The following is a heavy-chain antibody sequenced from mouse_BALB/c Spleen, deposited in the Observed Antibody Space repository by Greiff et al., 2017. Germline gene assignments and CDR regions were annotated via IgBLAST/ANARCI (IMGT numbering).Heavy chain of an antibody. D-gene: IGHD2-4*01. CDR3: ARRGVYYDYDEGAMDY. Sequence: VQLQQSGAELVKPGASVKLSCTASGFNIKDTYMHWVKQRPEQGLEWIGRIDPANGNTKYDPKFQGKATITADTSSNTAYLQLSSLTSEDTAVYYCARRGVYYDYDEGAMDYWGQGTSVTVSS. V-gene: IGHV14-3*02. CDR2: IDPANGNT. CDR1: GFNIKDTY. J-gene: IGHJ4*01.